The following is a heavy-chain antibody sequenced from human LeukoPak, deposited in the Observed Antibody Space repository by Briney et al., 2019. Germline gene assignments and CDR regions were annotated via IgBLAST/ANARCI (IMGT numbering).Heavy chain of an antibody. Sequence: PGGSLRLSCAASGFTFSNYWMSWVRQAPGKGPEWVANIKQDGSEKYFVASVKGRFTISRDNAKNSLYLQMNSLRAEDTAVYYCARAEIDYAFWSGPSGGYFDCWGQGTLVTVSS. V-gene: IGHV3-7*01. CDR3: ARAEIDYAFWSGPSGGYFDC. CDR2: IKQDGSEK. D-gene: IGHD3-3*01. J-gene: IGHJ4*02. CDR1: GFTFSNYW.